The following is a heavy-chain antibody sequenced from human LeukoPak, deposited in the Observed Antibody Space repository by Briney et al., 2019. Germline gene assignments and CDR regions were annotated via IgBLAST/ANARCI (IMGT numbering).Heavy chain of an antibody. Sequence: GASVKVSCKASGDTLNNYAIAWVRQAPGRGLEWMGRIIPSLNIRNYSPRFQGRVTLTADRSTSTAYMELSSLISEDTAVYYCARDLARTYFASGSSEWGQGTLVTVSS. CDR1: GDTLNNYA. CDR2: IIPSLNIR. CDR3: ARDLARTYFASGSSE. D-gene: IGHD3-10*01. V-gene: IGHV1-69*04. J-gene: IGHJ4*02.